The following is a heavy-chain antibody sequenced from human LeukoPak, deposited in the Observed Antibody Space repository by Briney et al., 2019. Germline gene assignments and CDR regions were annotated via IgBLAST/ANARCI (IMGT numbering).Heavy chain of an antibody. J-gene: IGHJ4*02. CDR1: GFTFSSYS. D-gene: IGHD1/OR15-1a*01. V-gene: IGHV3-21*01. CDR2: ISSSGSYI. Sequence: GGSLRLSCAASGFTFSSYSMNWVRQAPGKGLEWVSSISSSGSYIFHADSVKGRFTTSRDNAQNSLYLQMNSLRAEDTAVYYCAREGPINNGDLDYWGQGTLVTVSS. CDR3: AREGPINNGDLDY.